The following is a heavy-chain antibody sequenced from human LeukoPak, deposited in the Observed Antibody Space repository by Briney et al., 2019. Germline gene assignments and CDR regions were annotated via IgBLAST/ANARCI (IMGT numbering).Heavy chain of an antibody. V-gene: IGHV1-2*06. CDR3: ARDLEYYYGSGSYYNGDY. J-gene: IGHJ4*02. CDR2: INPNSGGT. D-gene: IGHD3-10*01. Sequence: AASVKVSCKASGYTFTGYYMHWVRQAPGQGLEWMGRINPNSGGTNYAQKFQGRVTMTRDTSISTAYMELSRLRSDDTAVYYCARDLEYYYGSGSYYNGDYWGQGTLVTVSS. CDR1: GYTFTGYY.